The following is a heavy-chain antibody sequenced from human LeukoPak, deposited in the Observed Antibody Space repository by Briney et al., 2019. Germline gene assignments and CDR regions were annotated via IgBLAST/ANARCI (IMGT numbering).Heavy chain of an antibody. J-gene: IGHJ4*02. CDR1: GFTFSSYS. CDR3: ATNGGGYFDY. Sequence: GGSLRLSCAASGFTFSSYSMNWVRQAPGKGLEWASSISSSSSYIYYADSVKGRFTISRDNAKNSLYLQMNSLRAEDTAVYYCATNGGGYFDYWGQGTLVTVSS. V-gene: IGHV3-21*01. CDR2: ISSSSSYI. D-gene: IGHD3-10*01.